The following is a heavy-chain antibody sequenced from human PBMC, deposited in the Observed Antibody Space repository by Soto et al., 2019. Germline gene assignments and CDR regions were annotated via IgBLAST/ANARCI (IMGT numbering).Heavy chain of an antibody. Sequence: SETLSLTCTVSGGSISSSSYFWGWVRQPPGKGLEWVGAVHYSGNTNYNPSLQSRVSISVDASQNHFSLRLRSVTAADTAVYYCARHRWGSGSYSGLLDFWGQGALVTVSS. J-gene: IGHJ4*02. CDR1: GGSISSSSYF. V-gene: IGHV4-39*01. CDR2: VHYSGNT. CDR3: ARHRWGSGSYSGLLDF. D-gene: IGHD3-10*01.